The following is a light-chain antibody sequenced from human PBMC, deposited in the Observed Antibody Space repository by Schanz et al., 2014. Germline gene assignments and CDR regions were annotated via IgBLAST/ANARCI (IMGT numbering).Light chain of an antibody. J-gene: IGLJ2*01. CDR1: SSDVGAYDF. CDR2: EVT. CDR3: SSYTSSSTLV. Sequence: QSVLTQPSSASGSLGQSVTISCTGTSSDVGAYDFVSWYRQYPGKAPQLLVFEVTKRPSGVPARFSGSKSGNTASLTISGLQAEDEADYYCSSYTSSSTLVFGGGTKLTVL. V-gene: IGLV2-8*01.